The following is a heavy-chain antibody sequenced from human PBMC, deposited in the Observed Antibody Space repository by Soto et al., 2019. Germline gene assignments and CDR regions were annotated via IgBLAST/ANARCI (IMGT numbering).Heavy chain of an antibody. V-gene: IGHV3-11*05. Sequence: QVQVVESGGGLVKPGGSVRLSCVAAGFDFSDYYMTWFRQAPGKAPEWVSSISSTSAYTKYADSVKDRFTISRDNAKNAVYLQMDSIRGEDTAVYYCARDPSRRSPPDYWGKGTLVTVSS. J-gene: IGHJ4*02. CDR3: ARDPSRRSPPDY. CDR1: GFDFSDYY. CDR2: ISSTSAYT.